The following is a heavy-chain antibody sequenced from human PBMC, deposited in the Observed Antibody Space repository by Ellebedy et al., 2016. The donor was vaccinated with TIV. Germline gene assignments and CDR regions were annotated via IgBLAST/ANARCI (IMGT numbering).Heavy chain of an antibody. J-gene: IGHJ3*01. Sequence: MPSETLSLTCTVSGVSISRYYWSWIRQAPGQGLEWVGYIHYTGNTKYNPSPKSRLTMSIDTSKNQFSMTLSFVTGADTAVYYCARHQLLEYDVFNVWGQGTMVTVSS. CDR2: IHYTGNT. V-gene: IGHV4-59*01. D-gene: IGHD1-1*01. CDR1: GVSISRYY. CDR3: ARHQLLEYDVFNV.